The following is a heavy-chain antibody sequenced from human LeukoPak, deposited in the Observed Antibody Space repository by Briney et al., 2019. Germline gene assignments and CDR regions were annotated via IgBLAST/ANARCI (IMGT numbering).Heavy chain of an antibody. CDR2: INPSGGST. CDR1: GYTFTSYY. D-gene: IGHD5-24*01. CDR3: ARAGWLQYFDY. V-gene: IGHV1-46*01. Sequence: ASVKVSCKASGYTFTSYYMHWVRQDPGQGLEWMGIINPSGGSTSYAQKFQGRVTMTRDTSTSTVYMELSSLRSEDTAVYYCARAGWLQYFDYWGQGTLVTVSS. J-gene: IGHJ4*02.